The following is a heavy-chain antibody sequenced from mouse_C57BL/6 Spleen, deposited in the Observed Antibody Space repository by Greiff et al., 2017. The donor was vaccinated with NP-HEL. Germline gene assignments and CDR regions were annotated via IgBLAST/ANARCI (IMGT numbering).Heavy chain of an antibody. CDR2: IDPSDSYT. Sequence: QVQLQQPGAELVMPGASVKLSCKASGYTFTSYWMHWVKQRPGQGLEWIGEIDPSDSYTNYNQKFKGKSTLTVDKSSSTAYMQLSSLTSEDSAVYYWARKGDDYVPFAYWGQGTLVTVSA. CDR3: ARKGDDYVPFAY. CDR1: GYTFTSYW. J-gene: IGHJ3*01. V-gene: IGHV1-69*01. D-gene: IGHD2-4*01.